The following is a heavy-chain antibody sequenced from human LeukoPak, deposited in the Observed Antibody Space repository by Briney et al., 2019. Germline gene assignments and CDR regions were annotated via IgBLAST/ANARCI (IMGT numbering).Heavy chain of an antibody. J-gene: IGHJ4*02. CDR3: ARRGYCSDNSCYYGGVDY. D-gene: IGHD2-15*01. V-gene: IGHV5-51*01. Sequence: GESLKISCKASGYSFTTYWIDWVRQMPGKGLEWMGIIYPGDSDTRYSPSFQGQVTISADKSISTAYLQWSSLKASDSAIYYCARRGYCSDNSCYYGGVDYWGQGTLVTVSS. CDR1: GYSFTTYW. CDR2: IYPGDSDT.